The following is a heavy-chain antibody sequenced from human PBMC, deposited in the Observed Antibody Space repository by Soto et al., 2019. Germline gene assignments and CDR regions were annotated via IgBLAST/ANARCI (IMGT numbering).Heavy chain of an antibody. CDR2: ISYDGSDK. Sequence: QVQLVESGGGVVQPGRSLRLSCAASGFTFSSYGMHWVRQAPGKGLEWVAVISYDGSDKYYADSVKGRFTISRDDSKNTLYLQMNSLRAEDTAVYYCAKTAGYDYVWGSSGLDPWGQGTLVTVCS. V-gene: IGHV3-30*18. CDR1: GFTFSSYG. D-gene: IGHD3-16*01. CDR3: AKTAGYDYVWGSSGLDP. J-gene: IGHJ5*02.